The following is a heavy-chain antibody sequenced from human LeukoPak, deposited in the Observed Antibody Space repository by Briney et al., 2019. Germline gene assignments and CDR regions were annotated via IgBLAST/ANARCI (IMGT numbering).Heavy chain of an antibody. Sequence: ASVKVSCKASGYTFTKSDYVHWVRQAPGQRLEWMGIINPTDGTTFYAQKFQGRVTMTRDTSTNTVYMELSSLRSEDTAVFYCARGPTDMDFDYWGQGSLVTASS. V-gene: IGHV1-46*01. CDR1: GYTFTKSDY. CDR3: ARGPTDMDFDY. J-gene: IGHJ4*02. CDR2: INPTDGTT.